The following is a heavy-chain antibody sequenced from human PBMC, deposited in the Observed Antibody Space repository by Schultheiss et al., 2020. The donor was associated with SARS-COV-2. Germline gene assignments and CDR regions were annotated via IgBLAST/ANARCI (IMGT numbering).Heavy chain of an antibody. Sequence: GGSLRLSCAASGFTFSSYSMNWVRQAPGKGLEWVSSISSSSSYIYYSDSVKGRFTISRDNAKNSLYLQMNSLRAEDTAVYYCARGGDPLSRYYYYYYMDVWGKGTTVTVSS. CDR3: ARGGDPLSRYYYYYYMDV. D-gene: IGHD3-16*02. CDR2: ISSSSSYI. J-gene: IGHJ6*03. V-gene: IGHV3-21*01. CDR1: GFTFSSYS.